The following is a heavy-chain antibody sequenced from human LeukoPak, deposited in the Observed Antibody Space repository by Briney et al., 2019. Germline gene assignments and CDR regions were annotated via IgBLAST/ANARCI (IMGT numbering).Heavy chain of an antibody. J-gene: IGHJ4*02. V-gene: IGHV4-61*02. CDR1: GDSISSGSYY. Sequence: SQTLSLTCTVSGDSISSGSYYWSWIRQPAGKGLEWIGRIYTSGSTNYNPSLKSRVTISVDTSKNQFSLKLSSVTAADTAVYYCAREVAAAGTGLDYWGQGTLVTVSS. CDR3: AREVAAAGTGLDY. D-gene: IGHD6-13*01. CDR2: IYTSGST.